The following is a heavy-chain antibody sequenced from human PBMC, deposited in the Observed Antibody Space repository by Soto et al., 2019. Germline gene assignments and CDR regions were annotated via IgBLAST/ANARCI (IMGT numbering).Heavy chain of an antibody. CDR1: GGSISSYY. CDR3: AAQPRYYDILTGYYANWFDP. J-gene: IGHJ5*02. CDR2: IYYSGST. Sequence: PSETLSLTCTVSGGSISSYYWSWIRQPPGKGLEWIGYIYYSGSTNYNPSLKSRVTISVDTSKNQFSLKLSSVTAADTAVYYCAAQPRYYDILTGYYANWFDPWGQGTLVTVSS. D-gene: IGHD3-9*01. V-gene: IGHV4-59*08.